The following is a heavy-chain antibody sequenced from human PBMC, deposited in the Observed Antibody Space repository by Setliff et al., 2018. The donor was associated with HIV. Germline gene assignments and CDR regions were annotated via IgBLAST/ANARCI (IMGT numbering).Heavy chain of an antibody. Sequence: SETLSLTCTVSGDSIGSGDYYWSWIRQPLGKGLELIGYIHYTGNTYYNPSLKSRLSISVDTSKNQFSLKLSSVTAADTAVYYCARLGYRWGGNDYWGQGALVTVSS. D-gene: IGHD7-27*01. CDR2: IHYTGNT. V-gene: IGHV4-30-4*08. CDR3: ARLGYRWGGNDY. CDR1: GDSIGSGDYY. J-gene: IGHJ4*02.